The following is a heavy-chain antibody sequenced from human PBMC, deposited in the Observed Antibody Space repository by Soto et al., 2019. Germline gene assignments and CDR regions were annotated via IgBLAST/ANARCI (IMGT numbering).Heavy chain of an antibody. D-gene: IGHD6-6*01. CDR2: IYYSGST. CDR3: ARGLPGGAARPHQDY. V-gene: IGHV4-39*01. J-gene: IGHJ4*02. CDR1: GGSIGSSSYY. Sequence: PSETLSLTCTVSGGSIGSSSYYWGWIRQPPGKGLEWIGSIYYSGSTYYNPSLKSRVTISVDTSKNQFSLKLSSVTAADTSVYYCARGLPGGAARPHQDYWGQGTLVTVSS.